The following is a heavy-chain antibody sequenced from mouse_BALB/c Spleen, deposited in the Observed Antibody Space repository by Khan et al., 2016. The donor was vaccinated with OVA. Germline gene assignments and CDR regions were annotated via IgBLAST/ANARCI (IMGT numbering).Heavy chain of an antibody. J-gene: IGHJ3*01. D-gene: IGHD1-1*01. CDR2: VSTGGSYT. Sequence: EVELVESGGDLVKPGGSLKLSCAASGFTFSTYGMSWVRQAPDKRLEWVATVSTGGSYTYYPDSVKGRFTISRDNAKNTLYLQMRGLRSEATARFYCTRLAYYWDSEGFAYWGEETLVTVSA. CDR1: GFTFSTYG. CDR3: TRLAYYWDSEGFAY. V-gene: IGHV5-6*01.